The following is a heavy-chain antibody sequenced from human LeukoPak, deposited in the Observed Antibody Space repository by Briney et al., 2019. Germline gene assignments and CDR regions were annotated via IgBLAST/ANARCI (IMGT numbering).Heavy chain of an antibody. D-gene: IGHD3-16*01. CDR1: GFTFSNYW. CDR3: VIPLDVDY. V-gene: IGHV3-74*01. J-gene: IGHJ4*02. Sequence: PGGSLRLSCAASGFTFSNYWMHWVRHAPGKGRGWVSRINKEGGITDYADSVKGRFTISRDNAKNTLYLQMNSLSVEDTAVYYCVIPLDVDYWGEGTLVTVSS. CDR2: INKEGGIT.